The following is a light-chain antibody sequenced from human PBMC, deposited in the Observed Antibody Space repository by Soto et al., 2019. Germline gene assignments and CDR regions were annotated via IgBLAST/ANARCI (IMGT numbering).Light chain of an antibody. CDR3: QQYGSSPQWT. V-gene: IGKV3-20*01. J-gene: IGKJ1*01. CDR2: GAS. CDR1: QSVSSSY. Sequence: DNVLTQSPGTLSLSPVERATLSCRASQSVSSSYLAWYQQKPGQAPRLLIYGASSRATGIPDRFSGSGSGTDFTLTISRLEPEDFAVYYCQQYGSSPQWTFGQGTKVDIK.